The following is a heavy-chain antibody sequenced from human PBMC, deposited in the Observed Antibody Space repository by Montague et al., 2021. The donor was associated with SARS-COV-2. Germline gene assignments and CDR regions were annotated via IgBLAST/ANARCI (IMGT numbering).Heavy chain of an antibody. Sequence: TLSLTCTVSGGSFSSDSYYWSWIRQPAGKGLEWIGRVYTTGSTNYXPSLKSRVTISGDTSRNQFSLRLTSVTAADTAMYYCARGVIYGCYAFAYFDVWGQGVLVTVSS. CDR1: GGSFSSDSYY. J-gene: IGHJ4*02. CDR3: ARGVIYGCYAFAYFDV. D-gene: IGHD5-12*01. CDR2: VYTTGST. V-gene: IGHV4-61*02.